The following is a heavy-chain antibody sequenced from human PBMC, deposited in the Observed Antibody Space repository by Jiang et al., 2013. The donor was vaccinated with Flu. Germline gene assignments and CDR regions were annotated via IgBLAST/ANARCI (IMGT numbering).Heavy chain of an antibody. D-gene: IGHD3-10*01. CDR3: ARERGYYYGSGSYYNEIYYYYGMDV. CDR1: GDSVSSNSAA. Sequence: QTLSLTCAISGDSVSSNSAAWNWIRQSPSRGLEWLGRTYYRSKWYNDYAVSVKSRITINPDTSKNQFSLQLNSVTPEDTAVYYCARERGYYYGSGSYYNEIYYYYGMDVWGQGTTVTVSS. J-gene: IGHJ6*02. CDR2: TYYRSKWYN. V-gene: IGHV6-1*01.